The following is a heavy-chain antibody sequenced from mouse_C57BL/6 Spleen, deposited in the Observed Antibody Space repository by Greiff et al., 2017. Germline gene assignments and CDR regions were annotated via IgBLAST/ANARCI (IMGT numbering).Heavy chain of an antibody. Sequence: QVQLQQPGPELVKPGASVKISCKASGYAFSSSWMNWVKQRPGKGLEWIGRIYPGDGDTNYNGKFKGKATLTADKSSSTAYMQLSSLTSEDSAVYFCARSGYYGSSSYAMDYWGQGTSVTVSS. CDR1: GYAFSSSW. D-gene: IGHD1-1*01. V-gene: IGHV1-82*01. J-gene: IGHJ4*01. CDR2: IYPGDGDT. CDR3: ARSGYYGSSSYAMDY.